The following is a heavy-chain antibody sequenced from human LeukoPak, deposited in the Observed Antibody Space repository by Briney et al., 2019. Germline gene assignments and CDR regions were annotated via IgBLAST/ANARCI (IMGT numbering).Heavy chain of an antibody. Sequence: SETLSLTCAVYGGSLSGYYWSWIRQPPGKGLEWIGEINHSGSTNYNPSLKSRVTISVDTSKNQFSLKLSSMTAADTAVYYCARGLSEQLATPPWGQGTLVTVSS. J-gene: IGHJ5*02. D-gene: IGHD6-6*01. CDR1: GGSLSGYY. CDR3: ARGLSEQLATPP. V-gene: IGHV4-34*01. CDR2: INHSGST.